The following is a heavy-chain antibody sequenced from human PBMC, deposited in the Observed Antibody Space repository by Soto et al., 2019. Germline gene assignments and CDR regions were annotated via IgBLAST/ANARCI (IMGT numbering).Heavy chain of an antibody. CDR1: GYTFTSYG. Sequence: ASVKVSCKASGYTFTSYGISWVRQAPGQGLEWMGWISAYNGNTNYAQKLQGRVTMTTDTSTSTAYMELRSLRSDDTAVYYCARILNSGWYGPHRAFDIWGQGTMVTRLL. CDR3: ARILNSGWYGPHRAFDI. V-gene: IGHV1-18*01. D-gene: IGHD6-19*01. CDR2: ISAYNGNT. J-gene: IGHJ3*02.